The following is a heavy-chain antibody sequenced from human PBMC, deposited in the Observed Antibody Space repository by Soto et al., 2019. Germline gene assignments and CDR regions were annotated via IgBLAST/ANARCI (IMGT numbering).Heavy chain of an antibody. CDR2: ISGSGTNT. CDR3: AKAKGGRGITIFLAGGGEYAMDV. CDR1: GFTFSNYA. D-gene: IGHD3-3*01. J-gene: IGHJ6*02. Sequence: EVQLLESGGGLVQPGESLRLSCAASGFTFSNYAMIWVRQAPGKGPEWVSGISGSGTNTYYADSVEGRFTISRDNSNNALFWQMNSLRAEDTAVYYWAKAKGGRGITIFLAGGGEYAMDVWGQGTTVTVSS. V-gene: IGHV3-23*01.